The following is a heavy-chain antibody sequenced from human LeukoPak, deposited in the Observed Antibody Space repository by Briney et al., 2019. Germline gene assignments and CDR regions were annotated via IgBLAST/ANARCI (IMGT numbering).Heavy chain of an antibody. D-gene: IGHD3-3*01. CDR3: ARGVRFLEWLLFAFDI. CDR2: INSNRGNT. Sequence: GAVKVSCKASGYTFTSYDINWVRQATGQGLEWMGWINSNRGNTGYAQKFQGRVTMTRNTSISTAYMELSSLRSEDTAVYYCARGVRFLEWLLFAFDIWGQGTMVTVSS. V-gene: IGHV1-8*01. CDR1: GYTFTSYD. J-gene: IGHJ3*02.